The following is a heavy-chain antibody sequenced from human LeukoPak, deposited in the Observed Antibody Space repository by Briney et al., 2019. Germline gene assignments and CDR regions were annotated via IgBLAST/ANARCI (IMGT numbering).Heavy chain of an antibody. V-gene: IGHV3-15*01. D-gene: IGHD3-3*01. CDR1: GFTVSSNY. Sequence: GGSLRLSCAASGFTVSSNYMSWVRQAPGKGLEWVGRIKGKTAAGAPDYVATVKGRFTISRDDSKNTLFLQMSSLKTEDTAVYYCITGDYDFWSGFYSPNHYFDYWGQGTLVTVSS. J-gene: IGHJ4*02. CDR3: ITGDYDFWSGFYSPNHYFDY. CDR2: IKGKTAAGAP.